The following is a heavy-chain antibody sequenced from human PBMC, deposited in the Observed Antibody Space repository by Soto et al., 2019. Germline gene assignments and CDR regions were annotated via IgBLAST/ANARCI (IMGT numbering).Heavy chain of an antibody. V-gene: IGHV2-5*02. CDR2: IYWDDDQ. CDR3: AHRDCSTTSCYDWYFDL. CDR1: GFSLSTRGVG. J-gene: IGHJ2*01. D-gene: IGHD2-2*01. Sequence: QITLKESGPPLVKPTQTLTLTCTFSGFSLSTRGVGVGWIRQPPGKALEWLALIYWDDDQRYSPSLKSRLTITKDTSKNQVVLTMTNMDPVDTVTYYCAHRDCSTTSCYDWYFDLWGRGTLVIVSS.